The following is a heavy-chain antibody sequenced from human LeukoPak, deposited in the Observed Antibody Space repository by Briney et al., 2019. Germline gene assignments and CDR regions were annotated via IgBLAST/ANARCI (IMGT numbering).Heavy chain of an antibody. CDR2: IRTKTNSYAT. J-gene: IGHJ2*01. Sequence: GGSLRLSCAASGFTFSGSAIHWVRQASGRGLEWVGRIRTKTNSYATAYAASVTGRFTISRDDSKNTAYLQMNSLKTGDTAVYYCTRRSGVVMGTVIHWYFDLWGRGTLVTVSS. CDR3: TRRSGVVMGTVIHWYFDL. V-gene: IGHV3-73*01. CDR1: GFTFSGSA. D-gene: IGHD2-21*02.